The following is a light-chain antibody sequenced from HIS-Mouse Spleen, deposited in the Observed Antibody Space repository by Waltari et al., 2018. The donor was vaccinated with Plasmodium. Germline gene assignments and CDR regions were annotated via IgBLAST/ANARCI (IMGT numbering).Light chain of an antibody. V-gene: IGLV3-25*03. CDR2: KDS. J-gene: IGLJ2*01. CDR1: AFPTQY. CDR3: QSADSSGTYRV. Sequence: SYELTQTPSVSVSPGQTARITCPGDAFPTQYAYWYQQKPGQAPVLVIYKDSERPSGIPERFSGSSSGTTVTLTISGVQAEDEADYYCQSADSSGTYRVFGGGTKLTVL.